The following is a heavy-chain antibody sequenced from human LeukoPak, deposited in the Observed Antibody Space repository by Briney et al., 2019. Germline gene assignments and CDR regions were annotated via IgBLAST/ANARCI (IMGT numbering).Heavy chain of an antibody. CDR2: IYYSGST. CDR3: ARPDIAVAGTRVGWFDP. J-gene: IGHJ5*02. V-gene: IGHV4-39*01. CDR1: GGSISSSSYY. Sequence: ASETLSLTCTVSGGSISSSSYYWGWIRQPPGQGLEWIVSIYYSGSTYYNPSLKSRVTISVDTSKNQFSLKLSSVTAADTAVYYCARPDIAVAGTRVGWFDPWGQGTLVTVSS. D-gene: IGHD6-19*01.